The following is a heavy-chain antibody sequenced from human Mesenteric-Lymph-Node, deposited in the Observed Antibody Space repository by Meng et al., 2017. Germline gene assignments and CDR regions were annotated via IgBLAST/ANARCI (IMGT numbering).Heavy chain of an antibody. V-gene: IGHV4-4*02. Sequence: QSQREEAVPGLVTPSGTLSPTGSVSGGSISSSNWWSWVRQPPGKGLEWIGEIYHSGSTNYNPSLKSRVTISVDTSKNQFSLKLSSVTAADTAAYYCARGPPGDYGDYELSYFDLWGRGTLVTVSS. CDR2: IYHSGST. CDR1: GGSISSSNW. CDR3: ARGPPGDYGDYELSYFDL. J-gene: IGHJ2*01. D-gene: IGHD4-17*01.